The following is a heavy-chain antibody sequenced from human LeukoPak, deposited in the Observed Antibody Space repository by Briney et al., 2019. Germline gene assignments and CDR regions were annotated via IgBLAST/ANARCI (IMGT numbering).Heavy chain of an antibody. CDR3: AKCLGEGTNSYFAH. Sequence: PGGSLTLSCAASGFTFSSYAMGWVRLAPGKGLEWVSLIRGSGDNTYYADSVKGRFTISRDNFKNTLYLQMSSLRAEDTALYSCAKCLGEGTNSYFAHWGQGTLVTVSS. CDR2: IRGSGDNT. D-gene: IGHD1-26*01. CDR1: GFTFSSYA. V-gene: IGHV3-23*01. J-gene: IGHJ4*02.